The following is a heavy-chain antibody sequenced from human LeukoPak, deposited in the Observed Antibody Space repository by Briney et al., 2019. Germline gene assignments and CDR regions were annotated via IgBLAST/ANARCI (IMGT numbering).Heavy chain of an antibody. V-gene: IGHV4-59*11. Sequence: SETLSLTCTVSGGSISSHYRSWIRQPPGKGLEWIGYIYYSGSTNYNPSLKSRVTISVDTSKNQFSLKLSSVTAADTAVYYCARVDYDFWSGYPYYFDYWGQGTLVTVSS. D-gene: IGHD3-3*01. J-gene: IGHJ4*02. CDR1: GGSISSHY. CDR2: IYYSGST. CDR3: ARVDYDFWSGYPYYFDY.